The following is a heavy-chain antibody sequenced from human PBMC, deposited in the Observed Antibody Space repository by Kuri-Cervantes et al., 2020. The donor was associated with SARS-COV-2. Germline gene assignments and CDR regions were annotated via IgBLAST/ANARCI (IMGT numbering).Heavy chain of an antibody. V-gene: IGHV1-46*03. Sequence: ASVKVSCKASGYTFTSYYMHWVRQAPGQGLEWMGIINPSGGSTSYAQKFQGRVTMTRDTSTSTVYMELSSLRSEDTAVYYCTREAVVGATTVVPDYWGQGTLVTVSS. J-gene: IGHJ4*02. CDR1: GYTFTSYY. CDR2: INPSGGST. D-gene: IGHD1-26*01. CDR3: TREAVVGATTVVPDY.